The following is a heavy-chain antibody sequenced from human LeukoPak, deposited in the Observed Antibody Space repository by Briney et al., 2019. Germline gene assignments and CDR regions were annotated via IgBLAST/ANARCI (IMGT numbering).Heavy chain of an antibody. CDR1: GGSINSDY. J-gene: IGHJ3*02. V-gene: IGHV4-59*01. Sequence: SETLTFTCIVSGGSINSDYWIWIRQPPGKGLEWIGNVFHTGNTNYNPSLKSRVTISQDTSKKQFSLRLSSVTSADTAVYYCATCGYTYGPDGFDIWGQGTMVTVSS. CDR3: ATCGYTYGPDGFDI. CDR2: VFHTGNT. D-gene: IGHD5-18*01.